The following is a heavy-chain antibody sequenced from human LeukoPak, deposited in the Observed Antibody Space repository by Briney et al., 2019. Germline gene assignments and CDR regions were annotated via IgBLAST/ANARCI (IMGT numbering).Heavy chain of an antibody. CDR2: IYYSGST. Sequence: PSQTLSLTCTVSGGSISSGGYYWSWIRQHPGKGLEWIGYIYYSGSTYYNPSLKSRVTISVDTSKNQFSLKLSSVTAADTAVYYCARDRYCSGGSCYPYYYYMDVWGKGTTVTVSS. CDR3: ARDRYCSGGSCYPYYYYMDV. V-gene: IGHV4-31*03. J-gene: IGHJ6*03. D-gene: IGHD2-15*01. CDR1: GGSISSGGYY.